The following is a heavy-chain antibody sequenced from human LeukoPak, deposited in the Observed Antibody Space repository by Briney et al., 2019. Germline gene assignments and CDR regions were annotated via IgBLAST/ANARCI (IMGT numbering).Heavy chain of an antibody. CDR3: AKGLVAFGGVIVLFDY. Sequence: GGSLRLSCAASGFTFSSYWMSWVRQAPGKGLEWVANIKQDGSEKYYVDSVKGRFTISRDNSKNTLYLQMNSLRAEDTAVYYCAKGLVAFGGVIVLFDYWGQGTLVTVSS. J-gene: IGHJ4*02. CDR1: GFTFSSYW. CDR2: IKQDGSEK. D-gene: IGHD3-16*02. V-gene: IGHV3-7*03.